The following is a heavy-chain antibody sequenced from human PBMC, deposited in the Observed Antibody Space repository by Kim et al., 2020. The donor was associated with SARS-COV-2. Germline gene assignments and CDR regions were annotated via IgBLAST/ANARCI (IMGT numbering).Heavy chain of an antibody. CDR2: IYSGGSST. Sequence: GGSLRLSCAASGFTFSSCAISWVRQAPGKGLEWVAVIYSGGSSTYYADSVKGRFTFSRDNSKNTLYLQMNSLRAEDTAVYYCAKATSGSFGYGAYDYWG. V-gene: IGHV3-23*03. J-gene: IGHJ4*01. D-gene: IGHD4-17*01. CDR1: GFTFSSCA. CDR3: AKATSGSFGYGAYDY.